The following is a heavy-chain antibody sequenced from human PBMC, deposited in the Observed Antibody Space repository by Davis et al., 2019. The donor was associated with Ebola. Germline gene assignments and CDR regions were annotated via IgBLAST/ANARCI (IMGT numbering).Heavy chain of an antibody. CDR2: INHSGST. J-gene: IGHJ4*02. Sequence: SETLSLTCAVYGGSFSGYYWSWIRQPPGKGLEWIGEINHSGSTNYNPSLKSRVTISVDTSKNQFSLKLSSVTAEDTAVYYCARDRGYYYDSSGWGVFDYWGQGTLVTVSS. V-gene: IGHV4-34*01. D-gene: IGHD3-22*01. CDR3: ARDRGYYYDSSGWGVFDY. CDR1: GGSFSGYY.